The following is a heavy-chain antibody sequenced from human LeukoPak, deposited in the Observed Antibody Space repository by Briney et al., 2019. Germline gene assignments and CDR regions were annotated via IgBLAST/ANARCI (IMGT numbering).Heavy chain of an antibody. Sequence: GASVKVSCKSSGYTFTDYYIHWVRQAPGQGLEWMGWINPNSGGTNYARKFQGRVTMTRDTSISTAHMELSRLRSDDTAVYYCARPYYDILTGMHDAFDIWGQGTMVTVSS. J-gene: IGHJ3*02. CDR1: GYTFTDYY. CDR2: INPNSGGT. CDR3: ARPYYDILTGMHDAFDI. V-gene: IGHV1-2*02. D-gene: IGHD3-9*01.